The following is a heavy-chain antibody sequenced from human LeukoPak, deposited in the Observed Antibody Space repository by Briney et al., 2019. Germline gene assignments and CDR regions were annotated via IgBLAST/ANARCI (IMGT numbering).Heavy chain of an antibody. Sequence: PSEALSLTCAVYGGSFSGYYWSLIRQPPGKGLEWIGESNHSGSTNYNPSLKSRVTISVDTSKNQFSLKLSSVTAADTAVYYCAGGRAQRAPRGRRLASLDYGGQEPLVTVS. CDR2: SNHSGST. V-gene: IGHV4-34*01. J-gene: IGHJ4*02. CDR1: GGSFSGYY. CDR3: AGGRAQRAPRGRRLASLDY. D-gene: IGHD3-16*01.